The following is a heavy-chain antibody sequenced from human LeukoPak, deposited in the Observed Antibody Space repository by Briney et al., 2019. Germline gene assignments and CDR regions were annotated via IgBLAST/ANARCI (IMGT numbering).Heavy chain of an antibody. V-gene: IGHV3-13*04. CDR2: IGTSGDT. CDR3: SRVGSSGWPNYFDS. J-gene: IGHJ4*02. CDR1: GFTFSSYD. D-gene: IGHD6-19*01. Sequence: QSGGSLRLSCAASGFTFSSYDMHWVRQATGKGLEWVSVIGTSGDTYYAGSVKGRFTISRENAKNSLYLQMNSLTAGDTAVYFCSRVGSSGWPNYFDSWSQGTLVTVSS.